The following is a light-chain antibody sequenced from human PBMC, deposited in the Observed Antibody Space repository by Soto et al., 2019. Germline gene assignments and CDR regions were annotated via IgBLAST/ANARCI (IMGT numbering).Light chain of an antibody. V-gene: IGKV1-5*01. CDR2: DAS. CDR3: QQYGSSPPT. Sequence: DIQMTQSPSTLSASVGDGVTITCRASQNISVWLAWYQQRPGKAPKFLMYDASSLETGVPSRFSGSGSGTEFTLTIRLLQPDDSATFYCQQYGSSPPTFGQGTKLEIK. CDR1: QNISVW. J-gene: IGKJ2*01.